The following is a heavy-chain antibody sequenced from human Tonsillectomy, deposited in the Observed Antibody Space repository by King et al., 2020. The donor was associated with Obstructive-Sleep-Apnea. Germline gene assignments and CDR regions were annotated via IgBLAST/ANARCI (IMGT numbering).Heavy chain of an antibody. D-gene: IGHD6-19*01. V-gene: IGHV4-59*08. Sequence: LQLQESGPGLVKPSETLSLTCTVSGASVSRHYWNWIRQPPGKGLEWIGYINYNGSTNYSPSLKSRVTISVDRSKNQFSLRLNSVTAADTAVYYCARLRSVTGTRTPSFDIWGQGTMVTVFS. CDR1: GASVSRHY. J-gene: IGHJ3*02. CDR2: INYNGST. CDR3: ARLRSVTGTRTPSFDI.